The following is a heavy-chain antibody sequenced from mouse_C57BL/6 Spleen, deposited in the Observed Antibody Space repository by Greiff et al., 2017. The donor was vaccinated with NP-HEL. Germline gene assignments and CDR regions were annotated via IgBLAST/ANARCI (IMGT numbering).Heavy chain of an antibody. CDR2: IWTGGGT. Sequence: VQLVESGPGLVAPSQSLSITCTVSGFSLTSYAISWVRQPPGKGLEWLGVIWTGGGTNYNSALKSRLSISKDNSKSQVFLKMNSLQTDDTARYYCARSPYYYGSSYGYFDVWGTGTTVTVSS. V-gene: IGHV2-9-1*01. D-gene: IGHD1-1*01. CDR3: ARSPYYYGSSYGYFDV. J-gene: IGHJ1*03. CDR1: GFSLTSYA.